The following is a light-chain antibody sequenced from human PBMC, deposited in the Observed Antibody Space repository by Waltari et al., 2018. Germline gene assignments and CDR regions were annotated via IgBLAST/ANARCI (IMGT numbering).Light chain of an antibody. J-gene: IGLJ1*01. V-gene: IGLV2-14*01. CDR2: EGS. CDR3: SSYTSSSTFYV. Sequence: QSALTQPAYGSGSPGQSITISCTGTRSDVGGYNYVSRYQQPPGKAPKLMIYEGSNRPSGVSNRFSCSKSGNTASLTISGLQAEDEADYYCSSYTSSSTFYVFGTGTKVTVL. CDR1: RSDVGGYNY.